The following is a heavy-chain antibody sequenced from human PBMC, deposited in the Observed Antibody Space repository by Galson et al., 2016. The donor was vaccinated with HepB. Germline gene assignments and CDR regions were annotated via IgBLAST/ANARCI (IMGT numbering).Heavy chain of an antibody. Sequence: SVKVSCKASGYPFTSYDINWVRQATGQGLEWMGWMNPNSGDTDYAQKFQGRVNMTRDTSISKAYMELTSLRSEDTAVYYCARVQGRGFIMFNFWGQGTLVTVSS. CDR3: ARVQGRGFIMFNF. J-gene: IGHJ1*01. CDR2: MNPNSGDT. D-gene: IGHD3-10*01. V-gene: IGHV1-8*01. CDR1: GYPFTSYD.